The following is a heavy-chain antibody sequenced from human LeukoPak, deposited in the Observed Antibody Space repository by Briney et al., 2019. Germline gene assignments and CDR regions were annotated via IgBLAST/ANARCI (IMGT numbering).Heavy chain of an antibody. D-gene: IGHD4-17*01. J-gene: IGHJ4*02. CDR1: GFTFSNYW. V-gene: IGHV3-74*01. Sequence: GGSLRLSCAASGFTFSNYWMHWVRQAPGKGLEWVSRINPDVSSSNYADSVKGRFTMSRDNAKSMVYLQMDGLRAEDTAVFSCVRQAVSGDSGIAYWGRGVLVTVPP. CDR3: VRQAVSGDSGIAY. CDR2: INPDVSSS.